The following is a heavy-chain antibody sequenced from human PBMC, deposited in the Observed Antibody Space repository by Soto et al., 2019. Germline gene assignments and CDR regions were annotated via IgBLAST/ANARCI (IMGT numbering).Heavy chain of an antibody. V-gene: IGHV3-48*01. CDR2: ISSSGSPI. Sequence: GGSLRLSCAASGFTFSTYNMNWVRQAPGKGLEWISYISSSGSPIYYADSVRGRFTISRDNAKNSLYLQMDSLRAEDTAVYYCARRILYYYYMDVWGKGTTVTVSS. D-gene: IGHD2-15*01. CDR3: ARRILYYYYMDV. CDR1: GFTFSTYN. J-gene: IGHJ6*03.